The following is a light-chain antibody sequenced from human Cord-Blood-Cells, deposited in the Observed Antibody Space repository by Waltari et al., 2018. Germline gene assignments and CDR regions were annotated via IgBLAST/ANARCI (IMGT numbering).Light chain of an antibody. Sequence: QSALTQPASASGSPGQSITISCTGTSGDDGSYNLVSWYQQHPGKAPKLMIYEVSKRPSGVSNRFSGSKSGNTASLTISGLQAEDEADYYCCSYAGSSTSVFGGGTKLTVL. CDR3: CSYAGSSTSV. CDR1: SGDDGSYNL. J-gene: IGLJ2*01. CDR2: EVS. V-gene: IGLV2-23*02.